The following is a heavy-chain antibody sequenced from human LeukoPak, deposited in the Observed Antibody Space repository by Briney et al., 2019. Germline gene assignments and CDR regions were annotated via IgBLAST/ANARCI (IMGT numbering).Heavy chain of an antibody. V-gene: IGHV1-2*02. CDR2: IKADSGGT. CDR1: GYTFTGYY. J-gene: IGHJ3*02. CDR3: ATSGYPYNAFDI. Sequence: ASVKVSCKASGYTFTGYYMHWVRQAPGQGLEWMGWIKADSGGTNYAERFQGRVTMTGDTSISTAYMDLSRLRSDDTAVYHCATSGYPYNAFDIWGQGTMVTVSS. D-gene: IGHD3-22*01.